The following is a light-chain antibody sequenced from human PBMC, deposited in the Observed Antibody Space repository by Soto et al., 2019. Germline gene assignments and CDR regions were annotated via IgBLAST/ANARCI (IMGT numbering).Light chain of an antibody. Sequence: QPVLTQSPSASASLGASVKLTCTLSSGHSSYAIAWHQQQPEKGPRYLMKLNSDGSHSKGDGIPDRFSGSSSGAERYLTISSLQSEDEADYYCQTRGNGRVFGGGTKVTVL. J-gene: IGLJ2*01. CDR3: QTRGNGRV. V-gene: IGLV4-69*01. CDR1: SGHSSYA. CDR2: LNSDGSH.